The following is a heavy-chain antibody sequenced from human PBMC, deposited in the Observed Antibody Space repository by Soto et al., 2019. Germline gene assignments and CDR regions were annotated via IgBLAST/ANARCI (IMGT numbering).Heavy chain of an antibody. CDR1: VFTFSIYA. CDR2: ISGSGGST. CDR3: AKDRDQRKIYYFDY. J-gene: IGHJ4*02. V-gene: IGHV3-23*01. D-gene: IGHD2-2*01. Sequence: PRGSLILSCASSVFTFSIYAMGWVRQAPGKGLEWVSAISGSGGSTYYADSVKGRFTISRDNSKNTLYLQMNSLRAEDTAVYYCAKDRDQRKIYYFDYWGQGTMVTVSS.